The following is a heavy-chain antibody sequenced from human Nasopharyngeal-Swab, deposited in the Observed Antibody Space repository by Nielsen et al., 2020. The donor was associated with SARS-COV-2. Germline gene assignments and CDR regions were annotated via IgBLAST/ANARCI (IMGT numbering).Heavy chain of an antibody. D-gene: IGHD6-19*01. V-gene: IGHV3-48*03. CDR1: GFTFSSYE. Sequence: GGSLRLSCAASGFTFSSYEMNWVRQAPGKGLEWVSYISSSGSTIYYADSVKGRFTISRDNAKNSLYLQMNSLRAEDTAVYYCARESRNSSGWYYYYYYGMDVWGQGTTVTVSS. CDR2: ISSSGSTI. CDR3: ARESRNSSGWYYYYYYGMDV. J-gene: IGHJ6*02.